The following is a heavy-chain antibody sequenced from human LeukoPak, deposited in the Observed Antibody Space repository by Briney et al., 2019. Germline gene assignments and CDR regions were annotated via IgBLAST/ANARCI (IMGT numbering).Heavy chain of an antibody. CDR2: IYTSGNT. J-gene: IGHJ4*02. CDR3: ALLYDYVWGSYLDY. D-gene: IGHD3-16*02. Sequence: SETPSLTCTVSGGSISSYYWSWIRQPAGKGLEWIGRIYTSGNTNYNPSLKSRVTMSVDTSKNQFSLKLSSVTAADTAVYYCALLYDYVWGSYLDYWGQGTLVTVSS. CDR1: GGSISSYY. V-gene: IGHV4-4*07.